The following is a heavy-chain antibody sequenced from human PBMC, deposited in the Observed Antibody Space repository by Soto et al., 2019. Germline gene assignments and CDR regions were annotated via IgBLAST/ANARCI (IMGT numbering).Heavy chain of an antibody. V-gene: IGHV3-23*01. J-gene: IGHJ3*02. CDR2: ISKGGDDT. CDR3: AKAAVDWNDADAFDS. CDR1: GFTFSSYA. D-gene: IGHD1-1*01. Sequence: EVQLLESGGGLVQPGGSLRLSCAASGFTFSSYAMSWARQAPGKGLEWVAAISKGGDDTYYADSVKGRFTISRDNSKNTLSLQMNSLRAEDTAVYYCAKAAVDWNDADAFDSWGQGTMVTVSS.